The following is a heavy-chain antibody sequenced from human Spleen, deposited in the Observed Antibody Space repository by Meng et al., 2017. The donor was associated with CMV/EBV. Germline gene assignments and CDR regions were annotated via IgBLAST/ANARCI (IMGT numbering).Heavy chain of an antibody. Sequence: GGSLRLSCAASGFTFDDYAMHWVRQAPGKGLEWVSGINWSGGSIAYADSVKGRFTVSRDKAKNSLYLQMNSLRPEDMALYYCAKVDDPISVGYYGMDVWGQGTTVTVSS. CDR3: AKVDDPISVGYYGMDV. CDR2: INWSGGSI. CDR1: GFTFDDYA. J-gene: IGHJ6*02. V-gene: IGHV3-9*03. D-gene: IGHD4-23*01.